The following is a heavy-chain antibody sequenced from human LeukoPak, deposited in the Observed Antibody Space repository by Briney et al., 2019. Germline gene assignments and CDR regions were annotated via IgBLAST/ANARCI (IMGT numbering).Heavy chain of an antibody. D-gene: IGHD3-10*01. CDR3: ARAHGFTDF. Sequence: GGSLRLSCVASGFTLITYGMSWVRQAPGKGLEWVSGVSGSIINTHYADSVKGRFTFSRDNSKNTLYLEMNSLRAEDTAVYYCARAHGFTDFWGQGTLVTVSS. CDR2: VSGSIINT. CDR1: GFTLITYG. J-gene: IGHJ4*02. V-gene: IGHV3-23*01.